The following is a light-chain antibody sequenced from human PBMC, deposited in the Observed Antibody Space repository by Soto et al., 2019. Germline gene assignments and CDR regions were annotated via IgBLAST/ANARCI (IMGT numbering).Light chain of an antibody. CDR1: SSNIETNT. CDR2: GNS. Sequence: QSVLTQPPSASGTPGQRVTIFCSGSSSNIETNTVNWYQQLPGTAPKLLIYGNSNRPSGVPDRFSGSKSGTSASLAITGLQAEDEADYYCQSYDSSLSGFYVFGTGTKVTVL. J-gene: IGLJ1*01. V-gene: IGLV1-40*01. CDR3: QSYDSSLSGFYV.